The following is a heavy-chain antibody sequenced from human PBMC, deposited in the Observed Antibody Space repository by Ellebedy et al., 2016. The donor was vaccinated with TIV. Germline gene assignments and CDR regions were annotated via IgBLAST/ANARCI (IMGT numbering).Heavy chain of an antibody. CDR3: ARTDPWQPIDD. J-gene: IGHJ4*02. V-gene: IGHV4-39*01. CDR1: GGSLSSTRYY. D-gene: IGHD2-21*02. CDR2: VYYSGSP. Sequence: MPSETLSLTCSVSGGSLSSTRYYWAWIRQPPGKGLEYIGSVYYSGSPYYSPSFKSRITLSADTSKNQFSLNLRTATAADTAVYYCARTDPWQPIDDWGQGILVSVSS.